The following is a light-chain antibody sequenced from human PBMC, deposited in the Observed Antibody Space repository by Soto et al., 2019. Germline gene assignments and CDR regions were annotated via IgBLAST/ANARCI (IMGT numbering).Light chain of an antibody. CDR2: DDN. CDR3: GSWDSSLSAYV. J-gene: IGLJ1*01. Sequence: QSVMTQPPSVSASPGQKVTISCSGSSSNIGGNSVSWYQQHPGTAPKLLIYDDNKRHSGIPDRFSCSKSGTSATLGITGFQTGDEADYYCGSWDSSLSAYVFGTGTKLTVL. V-gene: IGLV1-51*01. CDR1: SSNIGGNS.